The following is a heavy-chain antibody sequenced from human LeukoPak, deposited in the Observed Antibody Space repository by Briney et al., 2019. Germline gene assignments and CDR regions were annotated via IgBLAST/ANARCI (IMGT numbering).Heavy chain of an antibody. J-gene: IGHJ5*02. CDR2: IFTSGST. V-gene: IGHV4-61*02. CDR1: GGSISSGNYY. CDR3: AKVGGTENWFDP. D-gene: IGHD1-26*01. Sequence: SQTLSLTCTVSGGSISSGNYYWSWIRQPAGKGLEWIGRIFTSGSTNYNPSLKSRVTISVDTSKNQSSLKLTSVTAADTAVYYCAKVGGTENWFDPWGQGTLVTVSS.